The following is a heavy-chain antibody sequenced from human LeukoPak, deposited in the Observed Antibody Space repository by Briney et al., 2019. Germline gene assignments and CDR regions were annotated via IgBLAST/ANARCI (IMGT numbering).Heavy chain of an antibody. CDR2: IKQDGSEK. Sequence: GGSLRLSCAASGFTFSSYGMSWVRQAPGKGLEWVANIKQDGSEKYYVDSVKGRFTISRDNAKNSLYLQMNSLRAEDTAVYYCARGRDYGDYFYAFDIWGQATKVTVSS. V-gene: IGHV3-7*01. D-gene: IGHD4-17*01. J-gene: IGHJ3*02. CDR1: GFTFSSYG. CDR3: ARGRDYGDYFYAFDI.